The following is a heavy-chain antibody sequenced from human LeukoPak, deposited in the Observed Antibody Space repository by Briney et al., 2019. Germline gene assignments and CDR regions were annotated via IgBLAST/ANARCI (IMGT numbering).Heavy chain of an antibody. V-gene: IGHV3-53*01. J-gene: IGHJ4*02. CDR3: ARGPNDFWSGYANFDY. Sequence: PGGSLRLSCAASGFTVSSNYMTWVRQAPGKGLEWVSVIYTGGSTYYADSVKGRFTISRDNSKNTLYLQMNSLRVEDTAVYYCARGPNDFWSGYANFDYWGQGTLVTVSS. CDR2: IYTGGST. D-gene: IGHD3-3*01. CDR1: GFTVSSNY.